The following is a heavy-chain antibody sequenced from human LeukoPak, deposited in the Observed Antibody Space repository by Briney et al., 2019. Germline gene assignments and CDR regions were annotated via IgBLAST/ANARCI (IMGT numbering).Heavy chain of an antibody. CDR1: GDSVSSNSAA. Sequence: SQTLSLTCAISGDSVSSNSAAWNWIRQSPSRGLEWLGSTYYRSKWYNDYAVSVKSRITINPDTSKNQFSLQLNSVTPEDTAVYYCARGGYYDFWSGYHSGFDYWGQGTLVTVSS. J-gene: IGHJ4*02. CDR3: ARGGYYDFWSGYHSGFDY. V-gene: IGHV6-1*01. D-gene: IGHD3-3*01. CDR2: TYYRSKWYN.